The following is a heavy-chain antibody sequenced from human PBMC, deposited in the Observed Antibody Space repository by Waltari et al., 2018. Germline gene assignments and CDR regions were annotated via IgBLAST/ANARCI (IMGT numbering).Heavy chain of an antibody. Sequence: EVQLVESGGGLVKSGGSLRLSCETSGFSFSNYGMNWVRQVPGKGLAWVSVISGSGVYTYYKDSLKARITISRDNARNVLYLQMNGLRVEDTAIYYCVRGRLTTVATPWAFWGQGTLVIVSS. CDR3: VRGRLTTVATPWAF. CDR2: ISGSGVYT. CDR1: GFSFSNYG. J-gene: IGHJ1*01. D-gene: IGHD4-17*01. V-gene: IGHV3-21*02.